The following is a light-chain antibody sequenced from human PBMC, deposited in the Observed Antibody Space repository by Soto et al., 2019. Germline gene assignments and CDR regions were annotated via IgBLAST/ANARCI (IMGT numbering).Light chain of an antibody. CDR3: QQRSNWPIT. V-gene: IGKV3-11*01. CDR1: QSVDSNY. Sequence: VLTQSPGTLSLSPGEEATLSCRASQSVDSNYLAWYQQKPGQAPRLLIYDASNRATGIPARFSGSGSGTDFTLTISSLEPEDFAVYYCQQRSNWPITFGQGTRLEIK. J-gene: IGKJ5*01. CDR2: DAS.